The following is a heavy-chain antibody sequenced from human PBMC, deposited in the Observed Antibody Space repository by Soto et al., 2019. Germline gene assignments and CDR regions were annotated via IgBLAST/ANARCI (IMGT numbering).Heavy chain of an antibody. CDR1: GGSISSGDYY. Sequence: SETLSLTCTVSGGSISSGDYYWSWIRQPPGKGLEWIGEIYHSGSTNYNPSLKSRVTISVDTSKNQFSLKLSSVTAADTAVYYCARQKVGPRGSGSYYYYYYMDVWGKGTTVTVSS. D-gene: IGHD3-10*01. J-gene: IGHJ6*03. V-gene: IGHV4-30-4*01. CDR2: IYHSGST. CDR3: ARQKVGPRGSGSYYYYYYMDV.